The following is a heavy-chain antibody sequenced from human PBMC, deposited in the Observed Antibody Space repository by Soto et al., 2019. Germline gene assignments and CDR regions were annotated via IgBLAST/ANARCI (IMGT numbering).Heavy chain of an antibody. D-gene: IGHD6-19*01. CDR1: GFTFSSYA. V-gene: IGHV3-21*01. Sequence: PXGALRLSCSASGFTFSSYAMNWVRQTQEKGLEWVSSISSTSSYTHYSDSVKGRFTISRDNANNSLFLQMNSLRAEDTATYYCARDLALAGNYWGQGVLVTASS. CDR2: ISSTSSYT. CDR3: ARDLALAGNY. J-gene: IGHJ4*02.